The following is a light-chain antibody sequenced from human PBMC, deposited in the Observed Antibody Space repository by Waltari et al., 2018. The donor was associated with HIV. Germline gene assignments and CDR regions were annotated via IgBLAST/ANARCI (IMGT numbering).Light chain of an antibody. V-gene: IGLV2-14*01. CDR3: SSYTSTTTLL. J-gene: IGLJ2*01. CDR2: EVS. Sequence: QSALTQPASVSGSPGQSITISCTGTSSDVGAYNYVSWYQQHPGKAHKVMIYEVSNRPSGVSSRFSGSKSGNTASLTISGLQPEDEAHYYCSSYTSTTTLLFGGGTKLSVL. CDR1: SSDVGAYNY.